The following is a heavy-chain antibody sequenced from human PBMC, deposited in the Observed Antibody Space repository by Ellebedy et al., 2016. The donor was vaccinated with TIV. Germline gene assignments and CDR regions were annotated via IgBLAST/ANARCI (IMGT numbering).Heavy chain of an antibody. J-gene: IGHJ4*02. CDR1: GFPFNDAR. CDR2: IIGKIDGATA. V-gene: IGHV3-15*01. CDR3: RWLRLVSGKYLDY. Sequence: PGGSLRLSCAASGFPFNDARLSWVRQAPGKGPEWVGRIIGKIDGATADYAAPVRDRFTISRDDSQNTLYLHRNSLRVEDTAVYYCRWLRLVSGKYLDYWGQGTLVTVSS. D-gene: IGHD5-12*01.